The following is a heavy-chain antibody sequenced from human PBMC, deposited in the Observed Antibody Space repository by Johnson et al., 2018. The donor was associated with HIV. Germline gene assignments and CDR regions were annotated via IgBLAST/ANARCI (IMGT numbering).Heavy chain of an antibody. CDR1: GFTFDDYA. Sequence: VQLVESGGGLVQPGRSLRLSCTASGFTFDDYAINWVRQAPGKGLEWVSGISGSGGSTCYADSVKGRFTISRDNSKNTLYLQMNSLRAEDTAVYYCANLYSSSSYAFDIWGQGTMVTVSS. J-gene: IGHJ3*02. D-gene: IGHD6-6*01. CDR3: ANLYSSSSYAFDI. CDR2: ISGSGGST. V-gene: IGHV3-23*04.